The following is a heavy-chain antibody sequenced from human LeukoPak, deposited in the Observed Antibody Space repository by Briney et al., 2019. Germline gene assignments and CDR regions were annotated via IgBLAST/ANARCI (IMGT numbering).Heavy chain of an antibody. D-gene: IGHD4-17*01. J-gene: IGHJ4*02. CDR2: IKQDGSEK. CDR3: ARDADYGDPRAIEY. Sequence: GGSLRLSCAASGFTFSSYWMSWVRQAPGKGLEWVANIKQDGSEKYYVDSVKGRFTISRDNAKNSLYLQMSSLRAEDTAVYYCARDADYGDPRAIEYWGQGTLVTVSS. V-gene: IGHV3-7*01. CDR1: GFTFSSYW.